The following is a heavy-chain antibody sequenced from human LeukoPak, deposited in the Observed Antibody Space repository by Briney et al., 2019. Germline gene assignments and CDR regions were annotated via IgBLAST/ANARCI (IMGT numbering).Heavy chain of an antibody. CDR1: GFTFSSYS. D-gene: IGHD2-2*01. CDR2: ISSSSSYI. Sequence: GGSLRLSCAASGFTFSSYSMNWVRQAPGKGLEWVSSISSSSSYIYYADSVKGRFTISRDNAKNSLYLQMNSLRAEDTAVYYCASSSTSIGLDPWGQGTLVTVSS. V-gene: IGHV3-21*01. J-gene: IGHJ5*02. CDR3: ASSSTSIGLDP.